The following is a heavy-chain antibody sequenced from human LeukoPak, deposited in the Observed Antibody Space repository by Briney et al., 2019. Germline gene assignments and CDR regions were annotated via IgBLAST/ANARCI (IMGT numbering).Heavy chain of an antibody. CDR1: GYTFTGYY. Sequence: GASVKVSCKTSGYTFTGYYIHWVRQAPGQGLEWMGGIIPIFGTANYAQKFQGRVTITADESTSTAYMELSSLRSEDTAVYYCARDPFSYWGQGTLVTVSS. CDR3: ARDPFSY. J-gene: IGHJ4*02. CDR2: IIPIFGTA. V-gene: IGHV1-69*13. D-gene: IGHD3-3*02.